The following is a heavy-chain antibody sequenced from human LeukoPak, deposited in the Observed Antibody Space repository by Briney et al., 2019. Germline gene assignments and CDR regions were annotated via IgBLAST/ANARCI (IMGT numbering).Heavy chain of an antibody. J-gene: IGHJ4*02. CDR2: INPSGGST. CDR1: GYTFTSYY. V-gene: IGHV1-46*01. Sequence: ASVKVSCKASGYTFTSYYMHWVRQAPGQGLEWMGIINPSGGSTSYAQKFQGRVTMTRDMSTSTVYMELSSLRSEDTAVYYCARVGGCSGGSCPFDYWGQGTLVTVSS. D-gene: IGHD2-15*01. CDR3: ARVGGCSGGSCPFDY.